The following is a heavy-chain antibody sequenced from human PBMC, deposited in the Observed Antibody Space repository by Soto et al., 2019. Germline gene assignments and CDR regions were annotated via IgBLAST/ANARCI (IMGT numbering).Heavy chain of an antibody. Sequence: ASVKFSCNPSGYTFTSYAMHWVRQAPGQRREWMGWSNAGNGNTKYSQKFQGRVTITRDTSASTADMELSSLRSEDTAVYYCARDPSGYSLDDAFDIWGQGTMVPVSS. CDR2: SNAGNGNT. D-gene: IGHD5-18*01. V-gene: IGHV1-3*01. J-gene: IGHJ3*02. CDR3: ARDPSGYSLDDAFDI. CDR1: GYTFTSYA.